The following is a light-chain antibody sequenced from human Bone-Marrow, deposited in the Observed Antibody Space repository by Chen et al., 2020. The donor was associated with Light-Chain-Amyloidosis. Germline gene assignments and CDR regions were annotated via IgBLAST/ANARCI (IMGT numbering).Light chain of an antibody. CDR2: EAF. J-gene: IGKJ1*01. V-gene: IGKV2D-29*01. CDR3: MQSIHLRT. Sequence: DVVMTQTPLSLSVNPGQPAYISYKSSQSLLYGIEVTYLYWYLQKPGQPPQLLIYEAFNRFSGVPHRFSGSGSGTDFTLKISRVEAEYVGTYYCMQSIHLRTFGQGTKVEI. CDR1: QSLLYGIEVTY.